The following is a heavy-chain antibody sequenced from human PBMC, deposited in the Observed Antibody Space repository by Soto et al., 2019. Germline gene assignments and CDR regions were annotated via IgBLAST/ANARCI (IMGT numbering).Heavy chain of an antibody. CDR1: GFTFSMFA. V-gene: IGHV3-23*01. CDR3: AKERNFWSGTAGFDS. J-gene: IGHJ5*01. Sequence: GGSLRFSCVGSGFTFSMFAMSWVRQAPGKGLEWISSISGSGGSTYYADSVNGRFTVSRDNSKTTVFLQMNSLRTEDTAAYFCAKERNFWSGTAGFDSWGQGSPVTVSS. CDR2: ISGSGGST. D-gene: IGHD3-3*01.